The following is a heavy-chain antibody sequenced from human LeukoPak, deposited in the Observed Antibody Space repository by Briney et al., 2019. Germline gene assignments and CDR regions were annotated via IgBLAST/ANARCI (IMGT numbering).Heavy chain of an antibody. Sequence: GASVKVSCKASGYTFTGYYMHWVRQAPGQGLEWMGWINPNSGGTNYAQKFQGRVTMTRDTSISTAYMELSRLRSDDTAVYYCARDHQPAAMHVPFDPWGQGTLVTVSS. V-gene: IGHV1-2*02. D-gene: IGHD2-2*01. CDR1: GYTFTGYY. CDR2: INPNSGGT. CDR3: ARDHQPAAMHVPFDP. J-gene: IGHJ5*02.